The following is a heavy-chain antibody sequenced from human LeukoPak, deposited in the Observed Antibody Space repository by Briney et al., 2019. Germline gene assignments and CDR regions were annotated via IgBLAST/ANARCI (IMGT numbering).Heavy chain of an antibody. Sequence: PGGSLILSCAASGFTVSSNYMGWVRQAPGKGLEWLSIIYSGGSTYYADSVKGRFTISRDNSKNTLYLQMNSLRAEDTAVYYCARDEWELLRAYWGQGTLVTVSS. D-gene: IGHD1-26*01. CDR3: ARDEWELLRAY. CDR2: IYSGGST. J-gene: IGHJ4*02. V-gene: IGHV3-66*02. CDR1: GFTVSSNY.